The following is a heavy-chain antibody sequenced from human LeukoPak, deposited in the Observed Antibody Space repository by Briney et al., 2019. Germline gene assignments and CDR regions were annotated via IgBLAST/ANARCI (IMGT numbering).Heavy chain of an antibody. V-gene: IGHV4-39*01. CDR3: ARHRNHKVLLSWFDP. CDR1: GGSISSSSYY. CDR2: IYYSGST. J-gene: IGHJ5*02. Sequence: SETLSLTRTVSGGSISSSSYYWGWIRQPPGKGLGWIGSIYYSGSTYYNPSLKSRVTISVDTSKNQFSLKLSSVTAADTAVYYCARHRNHKVLLSWFDPWGQGTLVTVSS. D-gene: IGHD1-14*01.